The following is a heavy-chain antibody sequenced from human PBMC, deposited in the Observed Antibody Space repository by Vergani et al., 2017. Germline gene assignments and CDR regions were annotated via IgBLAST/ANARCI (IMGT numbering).Heavy chain of an antibody. D-gene: IGHD3-10*01. V-gene: IGHV4-38-2*01. CDR3: VRTVALWFGETKDGGWFDP. Sequence: QVQLLESGPGLLKPSETLSLTCSVSGYSITSGYYWGWIRQLPGRGLEWIGSIYHTGSAYYNPSLKSRVTVSVDTSMNQVSLKLNSVTAADTAVYYCVRTVALWFGETKDGGWFDPWGPGTLVTVSS. CDR2: IYHTGSA. CDR1: GYSITSGYY. J-gene: IGHJ5*02.